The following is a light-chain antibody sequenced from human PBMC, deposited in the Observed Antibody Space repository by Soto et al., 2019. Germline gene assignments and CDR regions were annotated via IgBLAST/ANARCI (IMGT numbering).Light chain of an antibody. CDR3: QSYYRSLSGYV. Sequence: QSVLTQPPSVSGAPGQRVTISCTGSSSNIGAGYYVHWYQQLPGTAPKLLIYGNSNRPSGVPDRFSGSKSGTTASLAITGGQDDDEADYYCQSYYRSLSGYVFGTGTKLTVL. J-gene: IGLJ1*01. CDR1: SSNIGAGYY. CDR2: GNS. V-gene: IGLV1-40*01.